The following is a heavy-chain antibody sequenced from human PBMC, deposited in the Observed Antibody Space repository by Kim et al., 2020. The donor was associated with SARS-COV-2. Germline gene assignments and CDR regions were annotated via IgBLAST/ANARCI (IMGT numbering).Heavy chain of an antibody. V-gene: IGHV4-31*03. CDR1: GGSISSGGYY. Sequence: SETLSLTCTVSGGSISSGGYYWSWIRQHPGKGLEWIGYIYYSGSTYYNPSLKSRVTISVDTSKNQFSLKLSSVTAADTAVYYCARDRSENWFDPWGQGTLVTVSS. CDR2: IYYSGST. J-gene: IGHJ5*02. CDR3: ARDRSENWFDP. D-gene: IGHD2-15*01.